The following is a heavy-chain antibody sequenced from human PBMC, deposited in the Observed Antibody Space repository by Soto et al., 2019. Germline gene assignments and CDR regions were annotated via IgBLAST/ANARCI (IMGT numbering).Heavy chain of an antibody. CDR2: IYYSGST. V-gene: IGHV4-39*01. J-gene: IGHJ4*02. D-gene: IGHD2-21*02. CDR3: ARVNVTLDL. Sequence: SETLSLTCTVSGGSISSSSYFWGWIRQPPGKGLEWIGSIYYSGSTYYNKSLKSRVTVSVDTSKNQFSMKLSSVTAADTAVYYCARVNVTLDLWGQGTLVTVSS. CDR1: GGSISSSSYF.